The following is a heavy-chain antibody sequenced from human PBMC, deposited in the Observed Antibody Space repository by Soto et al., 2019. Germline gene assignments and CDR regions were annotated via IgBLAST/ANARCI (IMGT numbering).Heavy chain of an antibody. Sequence: QVHLVESGGGVVQPGRSLRLSCAASGFTFNNYVMHWVRQAPGKGLEWVAGISHDGGSEHYADSVKGRFTISRDNSKNTLNLQMNSLRAEDTAVYYCAREDESSGHVGTFQHWGQGTLVTVSS. J-gene: IGHJ1*01. CDR3: AREDESSGHVGTFQH. V-gene: IGHV3-30*04. CDR1: GFTFNNYV. D-gene: IGHD3-22*01. CDR2: ISHDGGSE.